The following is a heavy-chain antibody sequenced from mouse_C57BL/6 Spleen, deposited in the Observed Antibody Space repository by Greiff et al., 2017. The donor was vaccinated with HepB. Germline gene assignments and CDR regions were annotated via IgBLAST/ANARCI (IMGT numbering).Heavy chain of an antibody. V-gene: IGHV1-81*01. CDR1: GYTFTSYG. CDR3: ARWDTTVVEGFAY. Sequence: QVQLKQSGAELARPGASVKLSCKASGYTFTSYGISWVKQRTGQGLEWIGEIYPRSGNTYYNEKFKGKATLTADKSSSTAYMELRSLTSEDSAVYFCARWDTTVVEGFAYWGQGTLVTVSA. CDR2: IYPRSGNT. D-gene: IGHD1-1*01. J-gene: IGHJ3*01.